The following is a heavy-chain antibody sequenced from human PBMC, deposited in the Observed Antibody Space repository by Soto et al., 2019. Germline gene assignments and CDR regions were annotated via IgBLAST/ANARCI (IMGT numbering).Heavy chain of an antibody. Sequence: SDTLSLTYTVCGGSINNHYWSWIRQPPGKGLEWLGYVYYNGITNYNPSLKSRVTMSVDTSKNQVSLNLTSLTAADKATYYCARANWYSEYWGQGIPVTVSS. CDR3: ARANWYSEY. CDR2: VYYNGIT. CDR1: GGSINNHY. D-gene: IGHD7-27*01. V-gene: IGHV4-59*11. J-gene: IGHJ4*02.